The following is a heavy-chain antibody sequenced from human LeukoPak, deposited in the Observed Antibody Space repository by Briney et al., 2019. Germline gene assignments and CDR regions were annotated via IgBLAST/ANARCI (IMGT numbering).Heavy chain of an antibody. CDR2: INPITGAT. CDR3: ARVGYDF. D-gene: IGHD3-22*01. CDR1: GYTFTNYY. J-gene: IGHJ4*02. Sequence: GASVKVSCKASGYTFTNYYIHWVRLAPGQGLEWMGWINPITGATDYKQTFRGRVTLTRDTSINTAYMEITDLTSEDTAVFYCARVGYDFWGQGTLVTVSS. V-gene: IGHV1-2*02.